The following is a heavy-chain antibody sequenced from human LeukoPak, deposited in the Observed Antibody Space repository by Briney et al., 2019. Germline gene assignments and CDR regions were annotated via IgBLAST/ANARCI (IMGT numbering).Heavy chain of an antibody. CDR1: GGTFSSYA. CDR3: ARDVRFLEWLLHNWFDP. D-gene: IGHD3-3*01. CDR2: INPSGGST. V-gene: IGHV1-46*03. Sequence: ASVKVSCKASGGTFSSYAISWVRQAPGQGLEWMGIINPSGGSTSYAQKFQGRVTMTRDTSTSTVYMELSSLRSEDTAVYYCARDVRFLEWLLHNWFDPWGQGTLVTVSS. J-gene: IGHJ5*02.